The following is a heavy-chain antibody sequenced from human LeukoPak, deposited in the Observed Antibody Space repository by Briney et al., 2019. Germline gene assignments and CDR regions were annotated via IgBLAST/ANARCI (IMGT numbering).Heavy chain of an antibody. CDR1: GFTFSSYA. V-gene: IGHV3-23*01. CDR2: ISGSGGST. Sequence: GGSLRLSCAASGFTFSSYAMSWVRQAPGKGLEWVSAISGSGGSTYYADSVKGRFTISRDNSKNTLYLQMNSLRAEDTAVYYCARGHQYYDILTGYHYYFDYWGQGTLVTVSS. CDR3: ARGHQYYDILTGYHYYFDY. D-gene: IGHD3-9*01. J-gene: IGHJ4*02.